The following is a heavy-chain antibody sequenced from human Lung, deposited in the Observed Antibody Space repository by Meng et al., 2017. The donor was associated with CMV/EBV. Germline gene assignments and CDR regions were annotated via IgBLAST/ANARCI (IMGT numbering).Heavy chain of an antibody. CDR3: ARHPSSDSSGYYNEEPS. CDR2: IIPIFGEA. J-gene: IGHJ4*02. CDR1: GATFSSYT. Sequence: VQLGKSGAEMKKPGYSVQVSCKASGATFSSYTFSWARQAPGQGLEWMGGIIPIFGEAKYAQKFQGRVTIIADESTSTVYMDLRRLRSEDTAMYYCARHPSSDSSGYYNEEPSWGQGTLVTVSS. D-gene: IGHD3-22*01. V-gene: IGHV1-69*12.